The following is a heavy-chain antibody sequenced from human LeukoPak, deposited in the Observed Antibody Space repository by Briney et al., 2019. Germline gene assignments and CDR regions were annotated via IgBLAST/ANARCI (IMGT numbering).Heavy chain of an antibody. CDR3: AKDLDVDTAMALDY. Sequence: GGSLRLSCAASGFTLSSYSMNWVRQAPGKGLEWVAFIRYDGSNKYYADSVKGRFTISRDNSKNTLYPQMNSLRAEDTAVYYCAKDLDVDTAMALDYWGQGTLVTVSS. J-gene: IGHJ4*02. CDR1: GFTLSSYS. V-gene: IGHV3-30*02. CDR2: IRYDGSNK. D-gene: IGHD5-18*01.